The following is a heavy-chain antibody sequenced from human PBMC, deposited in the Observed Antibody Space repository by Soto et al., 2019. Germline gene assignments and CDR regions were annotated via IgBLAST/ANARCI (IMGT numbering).Heavy chain of an antibody. CDR2: ISSSGRKI. CDR1: GFTFSASS. V-gene: IGHV3-21*02. D-gene: IGHD1-1*01. J-gene: IGHJ4*02. CDR3: ARDLTRESTTDYFDI. Sequence: EVLLVQSGGGLARPGGSLRLSCGASGFTFSASSMNWVRQAPGKGLEWVSSISSSGRKIYYADSVKGRFTISRDNAKNSLYLHMNGLNPADTAVYYCARDLTRESTTDYFDIWSQGSLVTVSS.